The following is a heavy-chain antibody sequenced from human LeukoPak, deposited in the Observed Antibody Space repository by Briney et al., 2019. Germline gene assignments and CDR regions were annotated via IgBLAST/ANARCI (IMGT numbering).Heavy chain of an antibody. CDR1: GVTFSSYA. Sequence: ASLKVSCKASGVTFSSYAISWVRQAPGQGVEWMGRIFPILGIANYAQKFQGRVTITADKSTSTAYMELSSLRSEDTAVYYCARGDSSGHFDYWGQGTLVTVSS. D-gene: IGHD3-22*01. J-gene: IGHJ4*02. V-gene: IGHV1-69*04. CDR3: ARGDSSGHFDY. CDR2: IFPILGIA.